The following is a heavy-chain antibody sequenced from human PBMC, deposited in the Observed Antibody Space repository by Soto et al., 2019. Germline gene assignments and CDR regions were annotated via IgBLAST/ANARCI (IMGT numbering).Heavy chain of an antibody. D-gene: IGHD3-22*01. CDR1: GFTFSSYA. V-gene: IGHV3-30-3*01. CDR2: ISYDGSNK. Sequence: GGSLRLSCAASGFTFSSYAMHWVRQAPGKGLEWVAVISYDGSNKYYADSVKGRFTISRDNSKNTLYLQTNSLRAEDTAVYYCARDSYYDSSGPLDYWGQGTLVTVSS. CDR3: ARDSYYDSSGPLDY. J-gene: IGHJ4*02.